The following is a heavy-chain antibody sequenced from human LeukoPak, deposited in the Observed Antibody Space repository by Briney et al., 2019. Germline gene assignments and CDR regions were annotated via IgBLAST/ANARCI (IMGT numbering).Heavy chain of an antibody. Sequence: ASVKVACKASGYTFTSYAMHWVRQAPGQRLEWMGWINAGNGNTKYSQKFQGRVTITRDTSASTAYRELSSLRSEDTAVYYCARDILYSSSWYYYYGMDVWGQGTTVTVSS. D-gene: IGHD6-13*01. V-gene: IGHV1-3*01. J-gene: IGHJ6*02. CDR3: ARDILYSSSWYYYYGMDV. CDR2: INAGNGNT. CDR1: GYTFTSYA.